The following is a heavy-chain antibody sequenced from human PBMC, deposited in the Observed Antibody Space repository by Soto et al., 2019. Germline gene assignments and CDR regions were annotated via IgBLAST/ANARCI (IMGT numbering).Heavy chain of an antibody. J-gene: IGHJ6*03. V-gene: IGHV4-31*03. CDR2: IYYSGST. CDR1: GGSISSGGYY. D-gene: IGHD1-7*01. Sequence: QVQLQESGPGLVKPSQTLSLTCTFSGGSISSGGYYWSWIRQHPGKGLEWLGYIYYSGSTYYNTSLKSRVTITVDTSKNQLSLKLCSVTAADTAVYYCARRTWNYDTSKAVYYYYLDVWGKGTTVTVSS. CDR3: ARRTWNYDTSKAVYYYYLDV.